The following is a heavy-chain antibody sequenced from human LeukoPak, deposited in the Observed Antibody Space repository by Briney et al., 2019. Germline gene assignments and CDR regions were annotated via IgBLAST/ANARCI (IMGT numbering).Heavy chain of an antibody. CDR3: ARAYYDILTGYHWFDP. V-gene: IGHV4-4*02. D-gene: IGHD3-9*01. Sequence: SETMSLTCAVSGGSISSSNWWSWVRQPPGKGLEWIGEIYHSGSTNYNPSLKSRVTIPVDKSKSQFSLKLSSVTAADTAVYYCARAYYDILTGYHWFDPWGQGTLVTVSS. CDR2: IYHSGST. CDR1: GGSISSSNW. J-gene: IGHJ5*02.